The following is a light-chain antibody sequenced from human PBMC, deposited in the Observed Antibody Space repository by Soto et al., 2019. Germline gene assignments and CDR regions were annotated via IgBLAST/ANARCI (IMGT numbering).Light chain of an antibody. V-gene: IGLV3-1*01. CDR1: KLGEKY. CDR2: QDS. CDR3: QAWDSSPFYVL. J-gene: IGLJ2*01. Sequence: SYELTQPPSVSVSPGQTASITCSGDKLGEKYACWYQQKPGQSPVLVIYQDSKRTSGIPERFSGSNSWNTATLTISGTHAMDEADYYCQAWDSSPFYVLFGGGTKLTVL.